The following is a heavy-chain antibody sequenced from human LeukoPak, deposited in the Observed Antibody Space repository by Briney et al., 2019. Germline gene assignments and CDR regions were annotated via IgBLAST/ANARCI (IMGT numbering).Heavy chain of an antibody. J-gene: IGHJ4*02. Sequence: SETLSLTCTVSGVSISSGSYYWSWIRQPAGKGLEWIGRIYTSGSTNYNPSLKSRVTISVDTSKNQFSLKLSSVTAADTAVYYCARDRRYCSGGSCSGLFDYWGQGTLVTVSS. CDR3: ARDRRYCSGGSCSGLFDY. CDR2: IYTSGST. D-gene: IGHD2-15*01. CDR1: GVSISSGSYY. V-gene: IGHV4-61*02.